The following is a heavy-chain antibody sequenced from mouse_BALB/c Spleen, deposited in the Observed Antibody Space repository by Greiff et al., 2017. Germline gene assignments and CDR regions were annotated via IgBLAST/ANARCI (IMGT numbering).Heavy chain of an antibody. CDR3: ARREYGNYGVFDY. CDR2: IYPGDGDT. D-gene: IGHD2-10*02. CDR1: GYTFTSYW. J-gene: IGHJ2*01. V-gene: IGHV1-87*01. Sequence: QVQLQQSGAELARPGASVTLSCKASGYTFTSYWMQWVKQRPGQGLEWIGAIYPGDGDTRYTQKFKGKATLTADKSSSTAYMQLSSLASEDSAVYYCARREYGNYGVFDYWGQGTTLSLL.